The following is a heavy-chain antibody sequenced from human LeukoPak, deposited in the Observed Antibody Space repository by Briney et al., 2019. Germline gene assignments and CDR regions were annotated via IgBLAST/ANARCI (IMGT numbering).Heavy chain of an antibody. CDR1: GFTFSSYW. D-gene: IGHD4-23*01. Sequence: GGSLRLSCAASGFTFSSYWMSWVRQAPGKGLEWVSYITSTGSTMYYADSVKGRFTISRDNAKNSLYLQMNSLRDEDTALYYCSVYGGNSDYWGQGTLVTVSS. CDR3: SVYGGNSDY. V-gene: IGHV3-48*02. J-gene: IGHJ4*02. CDR2: ITSTGSTM.